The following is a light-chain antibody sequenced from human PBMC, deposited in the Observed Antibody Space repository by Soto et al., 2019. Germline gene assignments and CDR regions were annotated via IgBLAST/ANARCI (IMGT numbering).Light chain of an antibody. Sequence: DIQMTQSPSSLSASLGDRVTITCRSSQDISDYLAWYQQKPGNPPKLLIFDASTLQSGVPSRFRGSGAGTDFTLTITSLQPEDVATYYCQKYNKAPWTFGPGTRVEI. J-gene: IGKJ1*01. CDR2: DAS. CDR3: QKYNKAPWT. CDR1: QDISDY. V-gene: IGKV1-27*01.